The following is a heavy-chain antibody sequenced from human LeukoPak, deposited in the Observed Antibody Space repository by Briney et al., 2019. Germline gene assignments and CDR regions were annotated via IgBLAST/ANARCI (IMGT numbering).Heavy chain of an antibody. D-gene: IGHD7-27*01. CDR1: GFTFSSYA. V-gene: IGHV3-30*04. J-gene: IGHJ4*02. CDR3: ARDWALDS. CDR2: ISYDGSKK. Sequence: GGSLRLSCAASGFTFSSYAMHWVRQAPGKGLEWVAVISYDGSKKYHTDSVKGRFTISRDNSKNTLYVQMSSLRGEDAAVYYCARDWALDSWGQGTLVTVSS.